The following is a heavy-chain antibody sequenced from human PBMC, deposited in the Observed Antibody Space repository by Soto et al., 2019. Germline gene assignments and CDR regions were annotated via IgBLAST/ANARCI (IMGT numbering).Heavy chain of an antibody. CDR2: VYYTGST. D-gene: IGHD5-18*01. CDR3: ARAVTALDY. CDR1: GVSVSRGSYY. J-gene: IGHJ4*02. V-gene: IGHV4-61*01. Sequence: SETLSLTCSVSGVSVSRGSYYWNWIRQPPGKGLEWIGYVYYTGSTHSNPALKSRVTISVDASKNQFSLRLTSVTAADTAVYFCARAVTALDYWGQGTLVTVSS.